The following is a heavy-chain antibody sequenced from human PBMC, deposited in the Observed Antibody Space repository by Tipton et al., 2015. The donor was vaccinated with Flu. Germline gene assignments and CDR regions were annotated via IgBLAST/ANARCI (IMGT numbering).Heavy chain of an antibody. CDR3: ASKWLGNGWHGRDY. J-gene: IGHJ4*02. V-gene: IGHV4-34*01. CDR2: INHSGTT. D-gene: IGHD6-19*01. Sequence: GLVKPSETLSLTCTVYGGSFSGYYWSWIRQPPGKGLEWIGEINHSGTTNYNSSLKSRVTISVDTSKNQFSLKLSSVTAADTAVYFCASKWLGNGWHGRDYWGQGTLVTVSS. CDR1: GGSFSGYY.